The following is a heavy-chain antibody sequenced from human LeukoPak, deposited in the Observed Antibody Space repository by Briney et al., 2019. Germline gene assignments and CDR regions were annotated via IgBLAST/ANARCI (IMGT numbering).Heavy chain of an antibody. D-gene: IGHD3-10*01. CDR1: GGSISSGGHS. CDR2: IYHSGST. Sequence: SETLSLTCAVSGGSISSGGHSWSWIRQPPGKGLEWIGYIYHSGSTYYNPSLKSRVTISVDRSKNQFSLKLSSVTAADTAVYYCAREGVYYYGSGSYIIFDYWGQGTLVTVSS. J-gene: IGHJ4*02. V-gene: IGHV4-30-2*01. CDR3: AREGVYYYGSGSYIIFDY.